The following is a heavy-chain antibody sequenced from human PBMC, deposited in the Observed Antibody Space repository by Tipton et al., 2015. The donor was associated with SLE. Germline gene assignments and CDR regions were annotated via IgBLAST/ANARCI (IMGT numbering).Heavy chain of an antibody. J-gene: IGHJ6*03. CDR2: IYHSGST. Sequence: TLSLTCAISGDSISSTKWWTWVRQAPGKGLEWIGEIYHSGSTNYNPSLKSRLSISVDKSNNQFSLKMTSVTAADTAVYYCARVGFYGSGRTWDMDIWGKGTTVTVSS. D-gene: IGHD3-10*01. V-gene: IGHV4-4*02. CDR3: ARVGFYGSGRTWDMDI. CDR1: GDSISSTKW.